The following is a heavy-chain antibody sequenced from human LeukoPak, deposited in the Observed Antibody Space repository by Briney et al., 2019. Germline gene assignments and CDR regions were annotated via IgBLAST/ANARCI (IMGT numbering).Heavy chain of an antibody. D-gene: IGHD6-13*01. CDR2: INPNSGGT. V-gene: IGHV1-2*02. Sequence: ASVKVSCKASGYTFTGYYMHWVRQAPGQGLEWMGWINPNSGGTNYAQKFQGRVTMTRDTSISTAYMELSRLRSDDTAVYYCARGGYGYSSSLTEVESLDYWGQGTLVTVSS. J-gene: IGHJ4*02. CDR3: ARGGYGYSSSLTEVESLDY. CDR1: GYTFTGYY.